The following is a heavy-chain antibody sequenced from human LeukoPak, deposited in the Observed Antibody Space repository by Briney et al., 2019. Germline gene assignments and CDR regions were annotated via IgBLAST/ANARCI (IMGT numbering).Heavy chain of an antibody. J-gene: IGHJ4*02. V-gene: IGHV3-48*01. Sequence: GGSLRLSCAASGFTFSSHSMNWVRQAPGKGLEWVSYISSSSSTIYYADSVKGRFTISRDNSKNTLYLEMNSLRAEDTAVYYCARDGYCSSTSCYHYFDDWGQGTLVTVSS. CDR3: ARDGYCSSTSCYHYFDD. CDR2: ISSSSSTI. D-gene: IGHD2-2*03. CDR1: GFTFSSHS.